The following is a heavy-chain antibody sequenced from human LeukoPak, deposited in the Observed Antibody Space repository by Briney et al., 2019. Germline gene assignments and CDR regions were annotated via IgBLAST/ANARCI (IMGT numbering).Heavy chain of an antibody. Sequence: PSETLSLTCTVSGYSISSGYYWGWIRQPPGKGLEWIGSIYHSGSTYYNPSLKSRVTISVDTSKNQFSLKLSSVTAADTAVYYCARIGEALIAVAVHDAFDIWGQGTMVTVSS. J-gene: IGHJ3*02. CDR1: GYSISSGYY. CDR2: IYHSGST. CDR3: ARIGEALIAVAVHDAFDI. V-gene: IGHV4-38-2*02. D-gene: IGHD6-19*01.